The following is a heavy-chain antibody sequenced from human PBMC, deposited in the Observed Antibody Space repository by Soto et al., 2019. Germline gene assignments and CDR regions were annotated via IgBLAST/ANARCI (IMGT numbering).Heavy chain of an antibody. D-gene: IGHD3-3*01. CDR1: GGSFSGYY. J-gene: IGHJ5*02. V-gene: IGHV4-34*01. CDR2: INHSGST. Sequence: SETLSLTCAVYGGSFSGYYWSWIRQPPGKGLEWIGEINHSGSTNYNPSLKSRVTISVDTSKNQFSLKLSSVTAADTAVYYCARGSSRITIFGVVINNWFDPWGQGTLVTV. CDR3: ARGSSRITIFGVVINNWFDP.